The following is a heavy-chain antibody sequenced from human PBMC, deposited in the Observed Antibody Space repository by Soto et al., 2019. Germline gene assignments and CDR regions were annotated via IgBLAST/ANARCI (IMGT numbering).Heavy chain of an antibody. D-gene: IGHD3-3*01. V-gene: IGHV3-23*01. CDR2: ISDSGTKT. CDR1: GFSITDYA. J-gene: IGHJ5*02. Sequence: PGGSLRLSCSASGFSITDYAMSWVRQAPGKGLEWVSSISDSGTKTFYGDSVKGRFAISRDTSKNTVYMQMNNLRAEDTALYYCVGLGYGPTENGGYYLFAPGGKGTRVTVSS. CDR3: VGLGYGPTENGGYYLFAP.